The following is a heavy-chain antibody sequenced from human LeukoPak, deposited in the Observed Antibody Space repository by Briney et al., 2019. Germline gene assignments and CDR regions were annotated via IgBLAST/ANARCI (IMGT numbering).Heavy chain of an antibody. Sequence: GGSLRLSCVASGFTLSNSSMSWVRQAPGKGLEWVANINQDESKKYYADSVKGRFTISRDNAKNSLYLQMSSLTAEDTAIYYCARDHAYRADYWGQGTLVTVSS. CDR3: ARDHAYRADY. CDR2: INQDESKK. D-gene: IGHD2-2*01. V-gene: IGHV3-7*01. CDR1: GFTLSNSS. J-gene: IGHJ4*02.